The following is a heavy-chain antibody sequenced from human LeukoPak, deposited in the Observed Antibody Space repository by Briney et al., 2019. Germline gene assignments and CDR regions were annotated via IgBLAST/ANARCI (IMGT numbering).Heavy chain of an antibody. Sequence: SETLSLTCSVSGGSIKNYYWSWIRPPPGKGLEWLGNIYFGGTTDYNSSLKSRLTISVDTFKNQLSLNLQSVTAADTATYYCARHRSDTGGKKGVNWFDPWGQGTLVTVSS. CDR2: IYFGGTT. V-gene: IGHV4-59*01. J-gene: IGHJ5*02. CDR1: GGSIKNYY. D-gene: IGHD4-23*01. CDR3: ARHRSDTGGKKGVNWFDP.